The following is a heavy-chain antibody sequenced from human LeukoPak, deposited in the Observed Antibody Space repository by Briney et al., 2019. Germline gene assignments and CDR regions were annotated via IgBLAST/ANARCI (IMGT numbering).Heavy chain of an antibody. J-gene: IGHJ4*02. D-gene: IGHD6-19*01. V-gene: IGHV3-74*01. Sequence: GGSLRLSCAASGFTLSSYWMHWVRQVPGKGLVWVSRINEDGSTINYADSVKGRFTISRDNSKSTLYLQMDSLRAEDTAVYYCASPNSMAGTHYFHYWGQGTLVTVSS. CDR3: ASPNSMAGTHYFHY. CDR1: GFTLSSYW. CDR2: INEDGSTI.